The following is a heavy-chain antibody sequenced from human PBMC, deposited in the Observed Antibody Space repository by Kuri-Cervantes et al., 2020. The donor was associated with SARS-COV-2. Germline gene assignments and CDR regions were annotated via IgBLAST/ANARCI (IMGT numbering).Heavy chain of an antibody. D-gene: IGHD3-3*01. Sequence: SETLSLTCTVSGGSISSYYWSWIRRPPGKGLEWIGYIYHSGSTYYNPSLESRVTISVDTSKNQFSLKLSSVTAADTAVYYCARHGDISGFLEWLGPPIYFDYWGQGTLVTVSS. CDR1: GGSISSYY. V-gene: IGHV4-59*08. CDR2: IYHSGST. CDR3: ARHGDISGFLEWLGPPIYFDY. J-gene: IGHJ4*02.